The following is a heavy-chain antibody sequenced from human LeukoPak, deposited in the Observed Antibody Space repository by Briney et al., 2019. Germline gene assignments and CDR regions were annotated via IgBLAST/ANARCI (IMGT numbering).Heavy chain of an antibody. V-gene: IGHV1-2*02. D-gene: IGHD4-23*01. CDR1: GYTFTGYY. CDR2: INPNSGGT. CDR3: ARVELSNSIGGTKY. J-gene: IGHJ4*02. Sequence: GASVKVSCKASGYTFTGYYMHWVRQAPGQGLEWMGWINPNSGGTNYAQKFQGRVTMTRDTSISTAYMELSRLRSDDTAVYYCARVELSNSIGGTKYWGQGTLVTASS.